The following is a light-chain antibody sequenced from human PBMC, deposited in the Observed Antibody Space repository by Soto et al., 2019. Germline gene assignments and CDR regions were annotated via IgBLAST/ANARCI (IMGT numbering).Light chain of an antibody. CDR1: KLGNKY. J-gene: IGLJ3*02. Sequence: LTQPASVSGSPGQTASITCSGDKLGNKYACWYQQKPGQSPILVIYKDTKRPSGIPERFSGSNSGNTATLTISGTQAMDEADYYCQVWDRSTRVFGGGTKLTVL. CDR2: KDT. V-gene: IGLV3-1*01. CDR3: QVWDRSTRV.